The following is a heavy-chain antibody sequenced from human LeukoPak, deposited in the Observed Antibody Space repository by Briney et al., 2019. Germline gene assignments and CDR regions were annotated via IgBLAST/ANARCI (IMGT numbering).Heavy chain of an antibody. CDR3: ARDGMVRGVTPDY. J-gene: IGHJ4*02. D-gene: IGHD3-10*01. V-gene: IGHV4-39*07. CDR2: IYYSGST. Sequence: PSETLSLTCTVSGGSISSSSYYWGWIRQPPGKGLEWIGSIYYSGSTYYNPSLKSRVTISVDTSKNQFSLKLSSVTAADTAVYYCARDGMVRGVTPDYWGQGTLVTVSS. CDR1: GGSISSSSYY.